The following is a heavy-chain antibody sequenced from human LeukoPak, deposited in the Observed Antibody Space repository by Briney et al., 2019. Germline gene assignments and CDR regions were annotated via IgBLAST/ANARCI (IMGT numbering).Heavy chain of an antibody. Sequence: SETLSLTCTVSGGSISSHYWSWIRQPPGKGLEWIGYIYYSGSTYYNPSLKSRVTISVDTSKNQFSLKLSSVTAADTAVYYCARGDESGYYYDSSGKVDYWGQGTLVTVSS. D-gene: IGHD3-22*01. V-gene: IGHV4-59*08. CDR2: IYYSGST. J-gene: IGHJ4*02. CDR1: GGSISSHY. CDR3: ARGDESGYYYDSSGKVDY.